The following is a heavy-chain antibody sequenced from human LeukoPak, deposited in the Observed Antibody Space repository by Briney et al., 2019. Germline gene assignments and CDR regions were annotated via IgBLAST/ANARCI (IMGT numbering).Heavy chain of an antibody. CDR2: ISGDAADI. J-gene: IGHJ4*02. Sequence: GGSLRLSCAASGFTFRNYGMSWVRQAPGKGLEWVSAISGDAADIFYADSAKGRFTISRDNSKNTLYLQLNSLRAEDTAVYYCVGHSDYWGQGTLVTVSS. CDR3: VGHSDY. V-gene: IGHV3-23*01. CDR1: GFTFRNYG. D-gene: IGHD3-16*01.